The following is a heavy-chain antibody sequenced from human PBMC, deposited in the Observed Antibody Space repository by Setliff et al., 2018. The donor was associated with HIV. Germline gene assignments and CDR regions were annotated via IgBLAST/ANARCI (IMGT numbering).Heavy chain of an antibody. CDR2: ISGSGVNS. Sequence: GGSLILSCAASGFAFSNYVINWVRQVPGKGLEWISGISGSGVNSYYADSVKGRFTISRDNSKNTVYLQINSLRAEDTAVYYCAKTSNTGYLFCSDYWGQGTLVTVSS. CDR1: GFAFSNYV. J-gene: IGHJ4*02. D-gene: IGHD3-9*01. V-gene: IGHV3-23*01. CDR3: AKTSNTGYLFCSDY.